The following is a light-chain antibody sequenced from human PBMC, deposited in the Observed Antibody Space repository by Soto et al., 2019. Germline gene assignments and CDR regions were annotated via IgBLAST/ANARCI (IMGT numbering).Light chain of an antibody. Sequence: QSVLTQPASVSGSPGQSITISCTGTNSDVGYYNLVSWYQQVPDKAPKLIIYQVTKRPSGVSNRFSGSKSGNTASLTISGLQAEDEADYFCCSHAGGGTSWVFGGGTKVTVL. CDR1: NSDVGYYNL. CDR3: CSHAGGGTSWV. J-gene: IGLJ3*02. V-gene: IGLV2-23*02. CDR2: QVT.